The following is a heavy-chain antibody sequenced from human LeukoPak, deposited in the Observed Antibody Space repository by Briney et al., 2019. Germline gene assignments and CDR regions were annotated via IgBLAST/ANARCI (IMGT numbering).Heavy chain of an antibody. Sequence: ASVKVSCKASGYTFTGYYMHWVRQAPGQGLEWMGWINPNSGGTNYAQKFQGWVTMTRDTSISTAYMELSRLRSDDTAVYYCARAGYGDPPGFFDYWGQGALVTVSS. J-gene: IGHJ4*02. V-gene: IGHV1-2*04. D-gene: IGHD4-17*01. CDR3: ARAGYGDPPGFFDY. CDR2: INPNSGGT. CDR1: GYTFTGYY.